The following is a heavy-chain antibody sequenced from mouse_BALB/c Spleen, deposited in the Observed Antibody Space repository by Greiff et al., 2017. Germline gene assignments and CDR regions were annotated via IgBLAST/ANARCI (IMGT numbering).Heavy chain of an antibody. CDR1: GYTFTDDN. CDR2: INPNYDST. Sequence: VQLQQFGAELVKPGASVTISCKASGYTFTDDNMDWVIQRHGKSLEWIGDINPNYDSTSYNQTFKGKATLTVDKSSSTAYMELRSLTSEDTAVYYCARGGYDGYSYWYFDVWGAGTTVTVSS. V-gene: IGHV1-18*01. D-gene: IGHD2-3*01. J-gene: IGHJ1*01. CDR3: ARGGYDGYSYWYFDV.